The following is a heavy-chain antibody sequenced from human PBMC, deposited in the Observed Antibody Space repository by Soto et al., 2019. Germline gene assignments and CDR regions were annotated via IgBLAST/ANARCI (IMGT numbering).Heavy chain of an antibody. CDR2: IKQDGSEM. CDR3: ASWTYNSGWYLDS. J-gene: IGHJ4*02. Sequence: EVQLVESGGGLVQPGGSLRLSCAASGFSFSGHWMGWVRQAPGKGLEWVANIKQDGSEMYYADSVKGRFTISRDNAKNSLYLQMDSLRAEDTAVYYCASWTYNSGWYLDSWGQGTLVTVSS. D-gene: IGHD6-19*01. V-gene: IGHV3-7*03. CDR1: GFSFSGHW.